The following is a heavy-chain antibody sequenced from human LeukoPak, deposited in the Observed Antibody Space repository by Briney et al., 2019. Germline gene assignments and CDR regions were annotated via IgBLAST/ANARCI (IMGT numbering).Heavy chain of an antibody. D-gene: IGHD2-21*02. V-gene: IGHV4-31*03. CDR1: DGPISSDGYF. J-gene: IGHJ5*02. CDR3: ARGGPTAMSMYNWLDP. Sequence: SETLSLTCTVSDGPISSDGYFWNWIRQHPGKALEWIGHIYHSGNTNYSPSLRSRTNISLDTSNNQFFLNLNSVTAADTAVYYCARGGPTAMSMYNWLDPWGQGILVAVSS. CDR2: IYHSGNT.